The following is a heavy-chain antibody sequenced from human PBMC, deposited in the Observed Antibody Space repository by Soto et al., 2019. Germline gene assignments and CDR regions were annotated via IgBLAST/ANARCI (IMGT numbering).Heavy chain of an antibody. J-gene: IGHJ3*02. CDR2: TYYRSKWYN. CDR1: GDSVSSHSAA. V-gene: IGHV6-1*01. Sequence: SQSLSLTCAISGDSVSSHSAAWNWFRQYPSRGLEWLGRTYYRSKWYNDYAVSVKSRITINPDTSKNQFSLQLNSVTPEDTAVYYCARDRRSRSAAFDIWGQGTMVTVSS. D-gene: IGHD3-10*01. CDR3: ARDRRSRSAAFDI.